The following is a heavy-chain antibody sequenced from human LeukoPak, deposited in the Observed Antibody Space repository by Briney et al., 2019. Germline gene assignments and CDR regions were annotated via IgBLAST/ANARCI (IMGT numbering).Heavy chain of an antibody. Sequence: GGSLRLSCAASGFTVFNYWMSWVRQAPGKGLERVANINLDGSQKYYVDSLKGRFTISRDNAKNSLYLQMNSLRAEDTAVYYCAKDVAVAPYYFDYWGQGTLVTVSS. CDR1: GFTVFNYW. J-gene: IGHJ4*02. D-gene: IGHD6-19*01. CDR3: AKDVAVAPYYFDY. CDR2: INLDGSQK. V-gene: IGHV3-7*01.